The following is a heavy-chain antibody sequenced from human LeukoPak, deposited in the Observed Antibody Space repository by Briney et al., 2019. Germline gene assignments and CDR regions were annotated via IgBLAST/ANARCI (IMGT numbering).Heavy chain of an antibody. CDR1: GFTFCSYW. CDR2: IKQDGREK. D-gene: IGHD1-26*01. CDR3: ASGGGATRSGYAFDM. V-gene: IGHV3-7*01. J-gene: IGHJ3*02. Sequence: GGSLRLSCAASGFTFCSYWMSWVRHTPGKGLEWVANIKQDGREKYYVDSVKGRFTISRDNAKNSLYLQMNSLRAEDTAVYYCASGGGATRSGYAFDMWGQGTLVTVSS.